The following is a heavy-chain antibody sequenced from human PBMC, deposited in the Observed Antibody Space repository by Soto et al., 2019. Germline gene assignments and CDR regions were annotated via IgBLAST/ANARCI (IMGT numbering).Heavy chain of an antibody. CDR1: GGSISSGDYY. CDR3: ARGKRWLRSFDY. D-gene: IGHD5-12*01. J-gene: IGHJ4*02. V-gene: IGHV4-30-4*01. CDR2: IYYSGST. Sequence: ASETLSLTCTVSGGSISSGDYYWSWIRQPPGKGLEWIGYIYYSGSTYYNPSLKSRVTISVDTSKNQFSLKLSSVTAADTAVYYCARGKRWLRSFDYWGQGTLVTAPQ.